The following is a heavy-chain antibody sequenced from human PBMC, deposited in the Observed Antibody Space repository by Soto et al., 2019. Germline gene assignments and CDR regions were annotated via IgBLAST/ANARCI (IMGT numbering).Heavy chain of an antibody. CDR3: ARRYDYGINYYYYGMDV. J-gene: IGHJ6*02. Sequence: ASVKVSCKASGGTFSSYAISWVRQAPGQGLEWMGGIIPIFGTANYAQKFQGRVTITADESTSTAYMELSSLRSEDTAVYYCARRYDYGINYYYYGMDVWGQGTTVTVSS. V-gene: IGHV1-69*13. D-gene: IGHD4-17*01. CDR1: GGTFSSYA. CDR2: IIPIFGTA.